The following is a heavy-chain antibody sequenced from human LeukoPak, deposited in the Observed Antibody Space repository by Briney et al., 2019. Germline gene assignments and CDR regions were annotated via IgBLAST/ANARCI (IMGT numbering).Heavy chain of an antibody. CDR2: ISAYNGNT. Sequence: GASVKVSCKASGGTFSSYAISWVRQAPGQGLEWMGWISAYNGNTNYAQKLQGRVTMTTDTSTGTAYMELRSLRSDDTAVYYCARDVAVTVFDYWGQGTLVTVSS. CDR1: GGTFSSYA. V-gene: IGHV1-18*01. CDR3: ARDVAVTVFDY. D-gene: IGHD2-21*02. J-gene: IGHJ4*02.